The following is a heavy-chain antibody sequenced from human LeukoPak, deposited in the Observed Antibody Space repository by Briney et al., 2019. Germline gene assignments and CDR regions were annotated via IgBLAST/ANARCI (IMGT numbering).Heavy chain of an antibody. V-gene: IGHV4-34*01. CDR2: IHHSGST. D-gene: IGHD2-2*01. J-gene: IGHJ4*02. Sequence: SETLSLTCAVYVESFSDHYWTWIRQPPGKRLEWIGEIHHSGSTNYRLSLRSRVTISVDRSKNQFSLKLTSVTAADTAVYYCARSHATSWSNFDYWGQGTLVTVSS. CDR1: VESFSDHY. CDR3: ARSHATSWSNFDY.